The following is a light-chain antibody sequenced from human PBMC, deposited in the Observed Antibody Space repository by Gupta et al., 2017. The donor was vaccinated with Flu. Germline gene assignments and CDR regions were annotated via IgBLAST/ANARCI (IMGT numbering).Light chain of an antibody. CDR3: QQDYDLPS. Sequence: APLSWYTGERSTRSSRASKNINNELAWYQQKPGQTPRLLINDASNRATDITDRFSGSGAVKEFTLTSSSRQYEGFEFYCVQQDYDLPSFGGGTTVGIK. CDR1: KNINNE. J-gene: IGKJ4*01. V-gene: IGKV3-15*01. CDR2: DAS.